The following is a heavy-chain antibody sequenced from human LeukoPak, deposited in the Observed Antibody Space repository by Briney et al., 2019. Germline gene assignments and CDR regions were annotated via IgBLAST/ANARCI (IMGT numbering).Heavy chain of an antibody. CDR3: ARGLPATAMEAYFDY. Sequence: ASVKVSCKASGYTFTGYYMHWVRQAPGQGLEWMGWINPNSGGTNYAQKFQGRVTMTRDTSISTAYMELRRLRSDDTAVYYCARGLPATAMEAYFDYWGQGTLVTVSS. CDR2: INPNSGGT. V-gene: IGHV1-2*02. J-gene: IGHJ4*02. CDR1: GYTFTGYY. D-gene: IGHD5-18*01.